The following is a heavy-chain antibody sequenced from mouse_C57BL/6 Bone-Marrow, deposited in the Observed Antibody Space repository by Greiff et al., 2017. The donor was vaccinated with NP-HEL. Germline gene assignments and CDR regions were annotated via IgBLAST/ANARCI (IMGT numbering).Heavy chain of an antibody. J-gene: IGHJ1*03. D-gene: IGHD2-2*01. CDR3: ARLWLRRRDWYFDV. Sequence: QVTLKVSGPGILQPSQTLSLTCSFSGFSLSTFGMGVGWIRQPSGKGLEWLAHIWWDDDKYYNPALKSRLTSSKDTSKNQVFLKIANVDTADTATYYCARLWLRRRDWYFDVWGTGTTVTVSS. V-gene: IGHV8-8*01. CDR2: IWWDDDK. CDR1: GFSLSTFGMG.